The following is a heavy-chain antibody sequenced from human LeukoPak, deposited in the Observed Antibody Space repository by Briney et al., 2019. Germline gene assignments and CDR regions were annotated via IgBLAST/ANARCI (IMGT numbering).Heavy chain of an antibody. D-gene: IGHD1-26*01. CDR2: ISYDGKDK. CDR3: AKDRDLGGSSYYFDY. V-gene: IGHV3-30*18. J-gene: IGHJ4*02. CDR1: GFTFSSHG. Sequence: GTSLRLSCAASGFTFSSHGMHWVRQTPGKGLEWVAVISYDGKDKKFADSVKGRLTISRDNSMNMLYPQMNSLRPEDTAVYYCAKDRDLGGSSYYFDYWGQGTLVTVSS.